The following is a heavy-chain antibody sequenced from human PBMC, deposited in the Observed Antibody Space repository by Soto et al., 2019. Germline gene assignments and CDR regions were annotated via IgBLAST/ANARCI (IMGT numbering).Heavy chain of an antibody. D-gene: IGHD5-18*01. CDR3: ARQDRDTPMVAFDV. V-gene: IGHV1-69*01. CDR2: SVPQFGTP. J-gene: IGHJ4*02. Sequence: QVQLVQSGAEVKKPGSSVKVSCLASRGTFNRYAINWVRQAPGHGLGWLGASVPQFGTPNYAQKFQDRVTMVAHESTTTPSMELRSLTSDDSAVYYCARQDRDTPMVAFDVWAQGTLATVSS. CDR1: RGTFNRYA.